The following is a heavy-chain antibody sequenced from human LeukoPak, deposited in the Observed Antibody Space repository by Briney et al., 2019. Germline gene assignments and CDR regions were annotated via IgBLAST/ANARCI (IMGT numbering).Heavy chain of an antibody. CDR1: GFTFSSYW. J-gene: IGHJ3*02. Sequence: PGGSLRLSCAASGFTFSSYWMSWVRQAPGKGLEWVANIKQDGSEKNYVDSVKGRFTISRDNAKNSLYLQMNSLRAEDTAVYYCAREGYSYGYFDAFDIWGQGTMVTVSS. D-gene: IGHD5-18*01. CDR2: IKQDGSEK. V-gene: IGHV3-7*03. CDR3: AREGYSYGYFDAFDI.